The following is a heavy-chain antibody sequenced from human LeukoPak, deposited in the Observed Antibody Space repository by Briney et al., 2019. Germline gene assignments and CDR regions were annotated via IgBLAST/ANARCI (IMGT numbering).Heavy chain of an antibody. CDR2: IYYSGST. Sequence: SETLSLTCTVSGGSISSYYWSWIRQPPGKGLEWIGYIYYSGSTNYNPSLKSRVTISVDTSKNQFSLKLSSVTAADTAVYYCARLTNGIAAAGMFDYWGQGTLVTVSS. CDR1: GGSISSYY. J-gene: IGHJ4*02. V-gene: IGHV4-59*08. D-gene: IGHD6-13*01. CDR3: ARLTNGIAAAGMFDY.